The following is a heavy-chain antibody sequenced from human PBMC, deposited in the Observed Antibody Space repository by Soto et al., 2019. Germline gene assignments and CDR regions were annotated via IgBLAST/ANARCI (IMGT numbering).Heavy chain of an antibody. CDR2: IHSDGAK. J-gene: IGHJ5*02. D-gene: IGHD2-2*01. CDR3: ARSISLPASADNWFDP. CDR1: GFSLTSSGVG. V-gene: IGHV2-5*02. Sequence: SGPTMVNPTQTLTLTCTFSGFSLTSSGVGVGWIRQPPGKALEWLAHIHSDGAKTYSSSLQSRLTISRDYSRRQVVLTLTKLDPMDTATYYCARSISLPASADNWFDPWCQGTPVTVSS.